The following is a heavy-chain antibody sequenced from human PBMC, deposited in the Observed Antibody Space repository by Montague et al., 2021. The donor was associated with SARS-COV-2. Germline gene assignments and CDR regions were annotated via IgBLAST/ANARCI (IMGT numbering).Heavy chain of an antibody. V-gene: IGHV1-24*01. Sequence: SVKVSCKVSEYSLSEFSLQMRWVRQAPGKGLEWMGEFDSEDGETTYAQKFQGRVTMTDDRSTDTVYMELSSLRSDDTAVYYCATLGLEVITYAFAIWGQGTMVTVSS. CDR2: FDSEDGET. J-gene: IGHJ3*02. D-gene: IGHD3-22*01. CDR3: ATLGLEVITYAFAI. CDR1: EYSLSEFS.